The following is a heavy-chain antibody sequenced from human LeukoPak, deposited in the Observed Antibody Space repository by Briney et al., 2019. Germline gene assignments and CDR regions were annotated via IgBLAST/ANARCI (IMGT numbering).Heavy chain of an antibody. J-gene: IGHJ4*02. D-gene: IGHD2-21*02. CDR3: ARTARVFDH. CDR1: DDSISSYY. Sequence: PSETLSLTCTVSDDSISSYYWSWIRQPPGKALECIGYIYINGGTNSNPSLKSRVTMSLDTSKKQFSLQLRSVTAADTAVYFCARTARVFDHWGQGLLVTVSS. V-gene: IGHV4-4*08. CDR2: IYINGGT.